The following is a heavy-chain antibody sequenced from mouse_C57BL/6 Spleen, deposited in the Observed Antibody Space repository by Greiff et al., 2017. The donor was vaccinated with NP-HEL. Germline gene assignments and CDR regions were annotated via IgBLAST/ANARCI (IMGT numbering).Heavy chain of an antibody. CDR2: IDPENGDT. CDR3: TGRGFAY. CDR1: GFNIKDDY. J-gene: IGHJ3*01. Sequence: VQLQQSGAELVRPGASVKLSCTASGFNIKDDYMHWVKQRPEQGLEWIGWIDPENGDTEYASKFQGKATRTADTSSNTACLQLSSLTSEDTAGYYCTGRGFAYWGQGTLVTVSA. V-gene: IGHV14-4*01.